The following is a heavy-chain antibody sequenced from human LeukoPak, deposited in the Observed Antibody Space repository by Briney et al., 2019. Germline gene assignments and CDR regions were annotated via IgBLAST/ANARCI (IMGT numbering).Heavy chain of an antibody. Sequence: GGSLRLSCAASGFTFSSYAMSWVRQAPGKGLEYVSAISSNGGSTYYANSVKGRFTISRGNSKDTLYLQMGSLRAEDMAVYYCARDSFDVTTSIFDYWGQGTLVTVSS. CDR1: GFTFSSYA. V-gene: IGHV3-64*01. CDR2: ISSNGGST. D-gene: IGHD4-11*01. J-gene: IGHJ4*02. CDR3: ARDSFDVTTSIFDY.